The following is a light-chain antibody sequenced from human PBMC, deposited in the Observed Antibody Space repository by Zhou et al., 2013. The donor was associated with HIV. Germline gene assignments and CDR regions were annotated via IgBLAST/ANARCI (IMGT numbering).Light chain of an antibody. CDR3: QQYDSLPVT. CDR2: DAS. CDR1: HDIGNK. Sequence: DIQLTHSPSSLSASVRDRVTFTCQASHDIGNKLNWYQQKLGKAPKLLISDASNLEIGVPARFSASGSGTDFTFFISSLQPEDIATYYCQQYDSLPVTFGGGIEGGDET. V-gene: IGKV1-33*01. J-gene: IGKJ4*01.